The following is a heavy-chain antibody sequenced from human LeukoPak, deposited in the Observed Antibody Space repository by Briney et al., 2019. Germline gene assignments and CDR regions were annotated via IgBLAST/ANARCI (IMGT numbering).Heavy chain of an antibody. Sequence: PGGSLRLSCAASGFTFSSYWMSWVRQAPGKGLEWVANIKQDGSEKYYVDSVKGRFTISRDNAKNSLYLQMNSLRAEDTAVYYCAGDRDAHTVTTRGVFDYWGQGTLVTVSS. D-gene: IGHD4-17*01. V-gene: IGHV3-7*01. CDR1: GFTFSSYW. CDR2: IKQDGSEK. CDR3: AGDRDAHTVTTRGVFDY. J-gene: IGHJ4*02.